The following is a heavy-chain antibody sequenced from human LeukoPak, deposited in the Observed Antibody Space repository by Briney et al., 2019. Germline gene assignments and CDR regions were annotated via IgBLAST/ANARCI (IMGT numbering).Heavy chain of an antibody. CDR3: ARGFGSGTYYYDS. J-gene: IGHJ4*02. CDR2: IYSSGSS. Sequence: PSETLSLTCTVSGGSISSGGYYWSWIRQHPGKGLEWVGFIYSSGSSYYNPSLKSRVTISVDTSKNQFSLELSSVTAADTAGYYCARGFGSGTYYYDSWGQGTVVTVSS. V-gene: IGHV4-31*03. D-gene: IGHD3-10*01. CDR1: GGSISSGGYY.